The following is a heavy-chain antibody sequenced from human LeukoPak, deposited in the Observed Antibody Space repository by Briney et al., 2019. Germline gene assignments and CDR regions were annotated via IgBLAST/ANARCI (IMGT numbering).Heavy chain of an antibody. CDR2: IWYDGSNK. J-gene: IGHJ4*02. D-gene: IGHD4-17*01. V-gene: IGHV3-33*01. CDR3: ARERPDYGDFDY. Sequence: QPGGSLRLSCAASGFTFSSYGMHWVRQAPGKGLEWVAVIWYDGSNKYYADSVKGRFTISRDNSKNTLYLQMNSLRAEDTAVYYCARERPDYGDFDYWGQGTLVTVSS. CDR1: GFTFSSYG.